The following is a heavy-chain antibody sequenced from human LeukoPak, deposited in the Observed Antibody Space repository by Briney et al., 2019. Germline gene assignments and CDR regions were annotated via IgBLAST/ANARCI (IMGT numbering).Heavy chain of an antibody. V-gene: IGHV3-7*01. CDR1: GFTFSSYW. CDR3: ARAGLLWFGESYFDY. CDR2: IKEDGSEK. D-gene: IGHD3-10*01. J-gene: IGHJ4*02. Sequence: GGSLRLSCPASGFTFSSYWMTWVRQAPGKGLEWVANIKEDGSEKYYGDSVKGRFTISRDSAKNSLYLQMNSLRAEDTAVYYCARAGLLWFGESYFDYWGQGTLVTVSS.